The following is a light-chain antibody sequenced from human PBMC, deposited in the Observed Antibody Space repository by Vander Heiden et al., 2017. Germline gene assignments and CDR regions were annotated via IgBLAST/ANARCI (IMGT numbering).Light chain of an antibody. Sequence: QSALTQPPSASGSPGQSVTISCTGTSRDVGGYNYVSWYQQHPGKAPKLIVYDVSERPSGVPDRFSGSKSGNTASLTVSGLQAEDEADYYCSSYAGRNNVVFGGGTKLTVL. CDR2: DVS. V-gene: IGLV2-8*01. CDR3: SSYAGRNNVV. CDR1: SRDVGGYNY. J-gene: IGLJ2*01.